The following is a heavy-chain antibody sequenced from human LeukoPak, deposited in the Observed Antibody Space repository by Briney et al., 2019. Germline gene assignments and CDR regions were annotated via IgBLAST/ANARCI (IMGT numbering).Heavy chain of an antibody. CDR2: INHSGST. V-gene: IGHV4-34*01. Sequence: PSETLSLTCAVYGGSFSGYYWSWIRQPPGKGLEWIGEINHSGSTNYNPSLKSRVTISVDTSKNQFSLKLSSVTAADTAVYYCARGALIVGATGFDYWGQGTLVTVSS. CDR3: ARGALIVGATGFDY. CDR1: GGSFSGYY. J-gene: IGHJ4*02. D-gene: IGHD1-26*01.